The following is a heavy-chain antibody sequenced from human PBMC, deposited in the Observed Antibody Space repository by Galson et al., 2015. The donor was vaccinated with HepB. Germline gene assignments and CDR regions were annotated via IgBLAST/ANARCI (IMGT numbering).Heavy chain of an antibody. D-gene: IGHD5-18*01. V-gene: IGHV3-72*01. CDR1: GFTFSDHY. Sequence: SLRLSCAASGFTFSDHYMDWVRQAPGKGLEWVGRSRNKANRYTTEYAASVKGRFTISRDDSGNSLSLQMSSLNTEDTALYYCLRGVRKGYTPDFDFWGQGTLVTVSS. CDR3: LRGVRKGYTPDFDF. CDR2: SRNKANRYTT. J-gene: IGHJ4*02.